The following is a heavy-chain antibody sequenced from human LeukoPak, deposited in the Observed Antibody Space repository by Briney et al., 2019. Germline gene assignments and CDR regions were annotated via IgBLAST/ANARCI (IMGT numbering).Heavy chain of an antibody. CDR2: ISGSGGST. CDR1: GFTFSSYA. J-gene: IGHJ4*02. Sequence: PGGSLRLSCAASGFTFSSYAMSWVRQAPGKGLEWVSAISGSGGSTYYADSVKGRFTISRDNSKNTLYLQMNSLRAEDTAVYYCAKGGSHYSSSWYDYWGQGTLVTVSS. D-gene: IGHD6-13*01. CDR3: AKGGSHYSSSWYDY. V-gene: IGHV3-23*01.